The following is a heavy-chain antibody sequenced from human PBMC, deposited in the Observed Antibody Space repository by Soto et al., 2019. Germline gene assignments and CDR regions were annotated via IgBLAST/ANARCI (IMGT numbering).Heavy chain of an antibody. CDR1: GDSISSYY. D-gene: IGHD3-22*01. V-gene: IGHV4-59*01. J-gene: IGHJ3*02. CDR3: ARTYDSSGPNSGGYGFDI. Sequence: SETLSLTRTVSGDSISSYYWSWTPQPPGKGLEWIAYIYYIGSTTNYNPSLKSRVTISVDTSKNQFSLKLSSVTAADTAVYYCARTYDSSGPNSGGYGFDIWGQGTMVTVSS. CDR2: IYYIGSTT.